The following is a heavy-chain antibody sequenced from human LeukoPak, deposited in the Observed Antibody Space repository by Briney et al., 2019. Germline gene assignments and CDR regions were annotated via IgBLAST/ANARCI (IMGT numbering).Heavy chain of an antibody. Sequence: SETLSLTCAIYSESFSGYFWSWIRQPPGKGLEWIGEINYSGSTNYNPSLKSRVTISVDASKNQFSLKLSSVTAADTAVYYCARQDYDILTGHDIWGQGTMVTVSS. V-gene: IGHV4-34*01. CDR3: ARQDYDILTGHDI. CDR2: INYSGST. J-gene: IGHJ3*02. D-gene: IGHD3-9*01. CDR1: SESFSGYF.